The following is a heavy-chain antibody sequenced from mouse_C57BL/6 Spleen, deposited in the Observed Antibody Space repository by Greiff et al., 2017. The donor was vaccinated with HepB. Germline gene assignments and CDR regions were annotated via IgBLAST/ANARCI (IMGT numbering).Heavy chain of an antibody. J-gene: IGHJ2*01. CDR1: GYTFTSYW. CDR2: IHPNSGST. D-gene: IGHD1-1*01. Sequence: VQLQQSGAELVKPGASVKLSCKASGYTFTSYWMHWVKQRPGQGLEWIGMIHPNSGSTNYNEKFKSKATLTVDKSSSTAYMQLSSLTSEDSAVYYCARPGSSYNYFDYWGQGTTLTVSS. V-gene: IGHV1-64*01. CDR3: ARPGSSYNYFDY.